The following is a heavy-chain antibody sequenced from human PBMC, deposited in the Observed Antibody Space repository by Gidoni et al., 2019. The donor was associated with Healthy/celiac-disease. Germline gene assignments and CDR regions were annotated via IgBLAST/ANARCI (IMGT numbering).Heavy chain of an antibody. Sequence: SSYGMHWVRQAPGKGLEWVAVISYDGSNKYYADSVKGRFTISRDNSKNTLYLQMNSLRAEDTAVYYCAKCLGPPEWLQLYGMDVWGQGTTVTVSS. J-gene: IGHJ6*02. CDR3: AKCLGPPEWLQLYGMDV. CDR2: ISYDGSNK. V-gene: IGHV3-30*18. CDR1: SSYG. D-gene: IGHD5-12*01.